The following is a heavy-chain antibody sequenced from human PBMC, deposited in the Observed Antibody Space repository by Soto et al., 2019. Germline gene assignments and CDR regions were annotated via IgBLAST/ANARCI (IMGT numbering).Heavy chain of an antibody. J-gene: IGHJ3*02. Sequence: QVQLQQWGAGLLKPSETLSLTCAVYGGSFSGYYWSWIRQPPGKGLEWIGEINHSGSTNYTPSLKSRVTISVDTSKNQFSLKLSSVTAADTAVYYCARTGSGSLDAFEIWGQGTMVTVSS. CDR3: ARTGSGSLDAFEI. V-gene: IGHV4-34*01. CDR1: GGSFSGYY. CDR2: INHSGST. D-gene: IGHD1-26*01.